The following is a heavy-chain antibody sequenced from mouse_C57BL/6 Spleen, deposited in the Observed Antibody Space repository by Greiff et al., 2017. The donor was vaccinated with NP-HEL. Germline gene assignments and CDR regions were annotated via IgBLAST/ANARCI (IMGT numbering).Heavy chain of an antibody. V-gene: IGHV1-15*01. CDR2: IDPETGGT. Sequence: QVQLQQSGAELVRPGASVTLSCKASGYTFTDYEMHWVKQTPVHGLEWIGAIDPETGGTAYNQKFKGKAILTADKSSSTAYMELRSLTSEDSAVYYCTRLWLRRGRYFDVWGTGTTVTVSS. CDR3: TRLWLRRGRYFDV. D-gene: IGHD2-2*01. J-gene: IGHJ1*03. CDR1: GYTFTDYE.